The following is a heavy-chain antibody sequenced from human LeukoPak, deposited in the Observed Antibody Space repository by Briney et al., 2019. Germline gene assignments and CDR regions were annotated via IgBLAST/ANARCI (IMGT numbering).Heavy chain of an antibody. CDR1: GGSISSSSYY. J-gene: IGHJ4*02. CDR3: ARVSGTGNYPFDY. CDR2: IHYSGST. V-gene: IGHV4-39*07. D-gene: IGHD1-7*01. Sequence: PSETLPLTCSVSGGSISSSSYYWGWIRQPPGKGLEWIGSIHYSGSTYYNPSLKSRVTISVDTSNNQFSLKLSSVTAADTAVYHCARVSGTGNYPFDYWGQGTLVTVSS.